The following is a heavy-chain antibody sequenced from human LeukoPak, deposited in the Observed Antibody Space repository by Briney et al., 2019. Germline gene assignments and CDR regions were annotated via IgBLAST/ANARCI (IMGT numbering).Heavy chain of an antibody. CDR2: ISSSSSYI. CDR3: ARDRIVVVPAEGYFDY. J-gene: IGHJ4*02. D-gene: IGHD2-2*01. CDR1: GFTFSSYS. V-gene: IGHV3-21*04. Sequence: GGSLRLSCAASGFTFSSYSMNWVRQAPGKGLEWVSSISSSSSYIYYADSVKGRFTISRDNAKNSLYLQMNSLRAEDTALYYCARDRIVVVPAEGYFDYWGQGTLVTVSS.